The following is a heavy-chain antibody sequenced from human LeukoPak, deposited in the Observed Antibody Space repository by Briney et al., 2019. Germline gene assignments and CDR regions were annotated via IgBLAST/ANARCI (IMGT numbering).Heavy chain of an antibody. D-gene: IGHD3-22*01. J-gene: IGHJ3*02. V-gene: IGHV4-59*01. Sequence: SETLSLTCTVSGGSISSYYWSWIRQPPGKGLELIGYIYYSGSTNYNPSPKSRVTISVDTSKNQFSLKLSSVTAADTAVYYCARRANSGFDAFDIWGQGTMVTVSS. CDR2: IYYSGST. CDR1: GGSISSYY. CDR3: ARRANSGFDAFDI.